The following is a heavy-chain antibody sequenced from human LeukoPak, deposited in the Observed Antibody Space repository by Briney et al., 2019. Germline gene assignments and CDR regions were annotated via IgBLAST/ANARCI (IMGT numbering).Heavy chain of an antibody. D-gene: IGHD6-6*01. J-gene: IGHJ5*02. CDR2: ISPSGSAT. CDR3: ARDKSASSPREWFDP. V-gene: IGHV3-23*01. Sequence: GWSLRLSCAASGFIFGSYAMSWVRQGPEKGLEWVSTISPSGSATYYADSVKGRFTISRDNSKSTLYLQMNSLRDEDTALYQCARDKSASSPREWFDPWGQGTVVTVSS. CDR1: GFIFGSYA.